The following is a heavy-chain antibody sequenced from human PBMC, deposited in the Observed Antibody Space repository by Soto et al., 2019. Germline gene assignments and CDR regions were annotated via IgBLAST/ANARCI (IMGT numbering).Heavy chain of an antibody. V-gene: IGHV3-7*03. CDR3: VRGTPTPGLDI. CDR2: INRAGSQT. Sequence: GGALRPSCVASRFSISDCPMNWVRQAPGQGLEWVANINRAGSQTNYVESVKGRFTTSRDNAKNSLYLQLGSLRVEDTAIYYCVRGTPTPGLDIWGHGTPVTVSS. D-gene: IGHD1-1*01. J-gene: IGHJ4*01. CDR1: RFSISDCP.